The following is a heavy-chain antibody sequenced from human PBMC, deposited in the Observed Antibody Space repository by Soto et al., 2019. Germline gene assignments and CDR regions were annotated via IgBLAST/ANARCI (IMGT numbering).Heavy chain of an antibody. D-gene: IGHD1-26*01. J-gene: IGHJ4*02. CDR3: ARWDSEPYYYFAY. Sequence: GGSLRLSCAASGFAFSGYGMHWVRQAPGKGLGWVAVIWSDGHQKYYADSVQGRFIISRDNSKNTLYLQMDSLRAEDMAIYYLARWDSEPYYYFAYRGQRTPVPVSS. CDR2: IWSDGHQK. CDR1: GFAFSGYG. V-gene: IGHV3-33*01.